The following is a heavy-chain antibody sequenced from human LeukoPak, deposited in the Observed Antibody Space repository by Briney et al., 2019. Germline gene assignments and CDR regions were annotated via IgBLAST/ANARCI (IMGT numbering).Heavy chain of an antibody. Sequence: ASVKVSCKASGYTFTNYYMHWVRQAPGQGLEWMGIINPSGGGTSYAQKFQGRLTMTRDTSTTTVYMELSSLRSEDTAMYYCARELPSPNDHHYFDYWGQGTLVTVSS. D-gene: IGHD1-1*01. CDR3: ARELPSPNDHHYFDY. CDR1: GYTFTNYY. V-gene: IGHV1-46*01. J-gene: IGHJ4*02. CDR2: INPSGGGT.